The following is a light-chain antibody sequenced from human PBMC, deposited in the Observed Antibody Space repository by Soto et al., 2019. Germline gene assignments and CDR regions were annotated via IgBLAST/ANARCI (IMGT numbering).Light chain of an antibody. CDR1: QSVSSN. J-gene: IGKJ1*01. V-gene: IGKV3-15*01. CDR2: GAS. CDR3: QQYNNWPPWT. Sequence: EIVMTQSPATLSVFPGERATLSCRASQSVSSNLAWYQQKPGQAPRLLIYGASTRATDIPARFSGSGSGTQSTLTISSLQSEDFAVYYCQQYNNWPPWTFGQGTKVEIK.